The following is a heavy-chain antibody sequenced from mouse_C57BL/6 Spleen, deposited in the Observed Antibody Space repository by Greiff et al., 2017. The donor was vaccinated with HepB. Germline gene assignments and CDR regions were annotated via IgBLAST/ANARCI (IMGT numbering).Heavy chain of an antibody. J-gene: IGHJ2*01. CDR3: ARGYYGREYFDY. CDR2: ISSGSSTI. Sequence: EVKLVESGGGLVKPGGSLKLSCAASGFTFSDYGMHWVRQAPEKGLEWVAYISSGSSTIYYADTVKGRFTISRDNAKNTLFLQMTSLRSEDTAMYYCARGYYGREYFDYWGQGTTLTVSS. V-gene: IGHV5-17*01. D-gene: IGHD1-1*01. CDR1: GFTFSDYG.